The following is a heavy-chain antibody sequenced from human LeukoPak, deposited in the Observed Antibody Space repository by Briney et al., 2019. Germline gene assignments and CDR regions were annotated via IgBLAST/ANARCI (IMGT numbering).Heavy chain of an antibody. V-gene: IGHV4-59*01. CDR1: GGSLSSYY. Sequence: SETLSLTCTVSGGSLSSYYWSWIRQPPGKGLEWIGYIYYSGSTNYNPSLKSRVTISVDTSKNQFSLKLSSVTAAATTVYYCSRGPPLYSSGWYAADAFDIWGQGTMVTVSS. D-gene: IGHD6-19*01. CDR3: SRGPPLYSSGWYAADAFDI. CDR2: IYYSGST. J-gene: IGHJ3*02.